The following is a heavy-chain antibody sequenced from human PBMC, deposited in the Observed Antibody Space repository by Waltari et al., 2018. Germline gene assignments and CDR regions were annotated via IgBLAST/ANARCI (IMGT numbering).Heavy chain of an antibody. CDR3: ATDGLSRSLSH. Sequence: QVQLRESGPGLLKPSETLSLTCSVSGGSLSSYYWNWIGQPAGKGLEWIGRMYFTGIMDYNPSLQSRVTMSVDTSKNQFFLNLTSVTAADTAVYYCATDGLSRSLSHWGQGALVTVSS. D-gene: IGHD6-19*01. J-gene: IGHJ4*02. V-gene: IGHV4-4*07. CDR2: MYFTGIM. CDR1: GGSLSSYY.